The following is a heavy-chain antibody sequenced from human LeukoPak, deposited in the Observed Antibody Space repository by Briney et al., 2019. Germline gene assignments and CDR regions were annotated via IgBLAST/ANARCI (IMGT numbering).Heavy chain of an antibody. CDR1: GFTFSSYA. V-gene: IGHV3-23*01. CDR3: ARGGYGDLLDY. CDR2: FSGSGGST. Sequence: GGSLRLSCAASGFTFSSYAMSWVRQAPGKGLEWVSGFSGSGGSTYYADSVKGRFTISRDNSKNTLFLQMNSLRAEDTAVYYCARGGYGDLLDYWGQGTLVTVSS. D-gene: IGHD4-17*01. J-gene: IGHJ4*02.